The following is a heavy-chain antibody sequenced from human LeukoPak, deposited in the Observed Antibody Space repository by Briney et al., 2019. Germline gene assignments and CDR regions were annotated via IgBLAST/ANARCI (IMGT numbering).Heavy chain of an antibody. V-gene: IGHV3-23*01. Sequence: GGSLRLSCAASGLTFSIYTMNWVRQAPGKGLEWVSGISGSGDSTYYADTVKGRFTISRDNSKNTLYLQMNSLRAEDTAVFYCATGSCSSSTCYRRYWGQGTLVTVSS. CDR2: ISGSGDST. CDR1: GLTFSIYT. J-gene: IGHJ4*02. D-gene: IGHD2-2*02. CDR3: ATGSCSSSTCYRRY.